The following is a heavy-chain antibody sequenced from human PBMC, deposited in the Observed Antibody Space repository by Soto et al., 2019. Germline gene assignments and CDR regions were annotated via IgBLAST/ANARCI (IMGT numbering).Heavy chain of an antibody. V-gene: IGHV3-9*01. CDR1: GFTFDDYA. CDR3: AAIAVAGYFDY. CDR2: ISRNSGSI. J-gene: IGHJ4*02. D-gene: IGHD6-19*01. Sequence: DVQLVESGGGLVQPGRSLRLSCAASGFTFDDYAMHWVRQAPGKGLEWVSGISRNSGSIGYADSVKGRFTISRDNAKNSLYLQMNSLRAEDTALYYCAAIAVAGYFDYWGQGTLVTVSS.